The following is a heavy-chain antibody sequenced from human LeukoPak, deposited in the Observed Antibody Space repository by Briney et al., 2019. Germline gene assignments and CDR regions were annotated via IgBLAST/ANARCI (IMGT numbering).Heavy chain of an antibody. Sequence: GGSLRLSCAASGFTVSSNYMSWVRQAPGKGLEWVSVIYSGGSTYYADSVKGRFTISRDNSKNTLYLQMNSLRAEDTAVYYCARHFDFWSGPGYYYGMDVWGQGTRSPSP. CDR2: IYSGGST. CDR3: ARHFDFWSGPGYYYGMDV. V-gene: IGHV3-66*04. CDR1: GFTVSSNY. D-gene: IGHD3-3*01. J-gene: IGHJ6*02.